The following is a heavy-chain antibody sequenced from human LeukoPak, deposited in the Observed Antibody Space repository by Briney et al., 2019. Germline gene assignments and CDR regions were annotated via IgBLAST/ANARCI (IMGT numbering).Heavy chain of an antibody. J-gene: IGHJ3*02. Sequence: PSETLSLTCTVSGGSISSYYWSWIRQTPGKGLEWIGYIYYSGSTNYNPSLKSRVTISVDTSKNQFSLKLSSVTAADTAVYYCARDGNYYDSSGYVSSDAFDIWGQGTMVTVSS. CDR3: ARDGNYYDSSGYVSSDAFDI. CDR1: GGSISSYY. D-gene: IGHD3-22*01. CDR2: IYYSGST. V-gene: IGHV4-59*01.